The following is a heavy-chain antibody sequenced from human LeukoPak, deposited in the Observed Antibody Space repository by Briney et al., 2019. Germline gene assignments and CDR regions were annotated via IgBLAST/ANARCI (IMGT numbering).Heavy chain of an antibody. CDR2: IWYDGSNK. V-gene: IGHV3-33*06. CDR1: GFTFSSYG. CDR3: AKDAYCSGGSCYNTLFDY. Sequence: GGSLRHSCAASGFTFSSYGMHWVRQAPGKGLEWVAVIWYDGSNKYYADSVKGRFTISRDNCKNTLYLQMNSLRAEDTAVYYCAKDAYCSGGSCYNTLFDYWGQGTLVTVSS. J-gene: IGHJ4*02. D-gene: IGHD2-15*01.